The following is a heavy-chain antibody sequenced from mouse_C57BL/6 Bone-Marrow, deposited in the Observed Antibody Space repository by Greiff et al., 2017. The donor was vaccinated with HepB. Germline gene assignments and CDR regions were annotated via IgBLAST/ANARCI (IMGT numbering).Heavy chain of an antibody. V-gene: IGHV14-4*01. CDR2: IYPENGDT. Sequence: VQLQQSGAELVRPGASVKLSCTASGFNIKDDYMHWVKQRPEQGLEWIGWIYPENGDTEYASKFQGKATITADTSSNTAYLQLSSLTSEDTAVYYCTTWDGKAWFAYWGQGTLVTVSA. CDR1: GFNIKDDY. D-gene: IGHD2-1*01. J-gene: IGHJ3*01. CDR3: TTWDGKAWFAY.